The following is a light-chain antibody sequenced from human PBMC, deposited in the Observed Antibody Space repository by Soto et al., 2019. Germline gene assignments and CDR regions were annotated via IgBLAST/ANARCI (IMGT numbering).Light chain of an antibody. CDR1: QSFSSN. J-gene: IGKJ4*01. CDR3: QQYGSSLT. CDR2: GAS. Sequence: EIVMTQSPATLSVSPGERASLSCRASQSFSSNLAWYQQKPGQAPRLLIYGASTRATGIPARFSGSGSGTDFTLTIRRLEPEDLAVYYCQQYGSSLTFGGGTKVDIK. V-gene: IGKV3-15*01.